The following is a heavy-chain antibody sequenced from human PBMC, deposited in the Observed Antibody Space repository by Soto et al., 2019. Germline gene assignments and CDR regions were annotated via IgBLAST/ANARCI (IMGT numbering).Heavy chain of an antibody. CDR2: IRYDGSNK. CDR1: GFTFSSYG. D-gene: IGHD3-10*01. J-gene: IGHJ6*02. V-gene: IGHV3-30*02. CDR3: ARDRTYYGSGSKGMDF. Sequence: GGSLRLSCVAAGFTFSSYGMHWVRQAPGKWLEWLAIIRYDGSNKYYGDSVKGRFTISRDNSKNTLYLEMNSLRAEDTAVYYCARDRTYYGSGSKGMDFWGQGXTVTV.